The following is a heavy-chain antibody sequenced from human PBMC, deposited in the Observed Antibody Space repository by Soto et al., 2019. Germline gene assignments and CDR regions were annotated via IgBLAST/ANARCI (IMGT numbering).Heavy chain of an antibody. Sequence: PSETLSLTCTVSGGSISSSSYYWGWIRQPPGKGLEWIGSIYYSGTTYYKSSLKSRVTISVDTSKNQFSLKLSSVTAADTAVYYCARGGGGFGNLFDYWGQGTLVTVSS. CDR2: IYYSGTT. CDR1: GGSISSSSYY. D-gene: IGHD3-10*01. V-gene: IGHV4-39*01. J-gene: IGHJ4*02. CDR3: ARGGGGFGNLFDY.